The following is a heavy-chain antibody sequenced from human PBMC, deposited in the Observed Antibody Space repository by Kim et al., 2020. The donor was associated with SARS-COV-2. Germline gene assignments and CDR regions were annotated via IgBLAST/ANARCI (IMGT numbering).Heavy chain of an antibody. D-gene: IGHD6-13*01. CDR3: ATLTGHSSPTNWFDP. Sequence: GGSLRLSCAASGFTFSDYYMSWIRQAPGKGLEWVSYISSSSSYTNYADSVKGRFTISRDNAKNSLYLQMNSLRAEDTAVYYCATLTGHSSPTNWFDPWGQGTLVTVSS. CDR1: GFTFSDYY. CDR2: ISSSSSYT. J-gene: IGHJ5*02. V-gene: IGHV3-11*03.